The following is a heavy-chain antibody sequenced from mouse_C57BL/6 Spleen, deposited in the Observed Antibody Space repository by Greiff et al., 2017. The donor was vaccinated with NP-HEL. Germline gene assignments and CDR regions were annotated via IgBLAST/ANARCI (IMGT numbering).Heavy chain of an antibody. V-gene: IGHV5-9-1*02. CDR2: ISSGGDYI. CDR3: TRADGSGGFAY. Sequence: EVKLVESGEGLVKPGGSLKLSCAASGFTFSSYAMSWVRQTPEKRLEWVAYISSGGDYIYYADTVKGRFTISGDNARNTLYLQMSSLKSEDTAMYYCTRADGSGGFAYWGQGTLVTVSA. J-gene: IGHJ3*01. D-gene: IGHD1-1*01. CDR1: GFTFSSYA.